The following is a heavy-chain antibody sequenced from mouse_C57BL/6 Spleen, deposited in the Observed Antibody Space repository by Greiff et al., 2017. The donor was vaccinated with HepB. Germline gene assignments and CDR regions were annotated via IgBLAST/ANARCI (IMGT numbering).Heavy chain of an antibody. CDR3: ARDDGQGYFDY. CDR1: GYSITSGYY. CDR2: ISYDGSN. Sequence: ESGPGLVKPSQSLSLTCSVTGYSITSGYYWNWIRQFPGNKLEWMGYISYDGSNNYNPSLKNRISITRDTSKNQFFLKLNSVTTEDTATYYCARDDGQGYFDYWGQGTTLTVSS. D-gene: IGHD2-3*01. J-gene: IGHJ2*01. V-gene: IGHV3-6*01.